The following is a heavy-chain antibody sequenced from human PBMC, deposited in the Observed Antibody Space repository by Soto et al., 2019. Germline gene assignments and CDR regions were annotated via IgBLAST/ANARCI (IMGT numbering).Heavy chain of an antibody. CDR2: INREGSST. CDR1: GFTFSSYW. V-gene: IGHV3-74*01. J-gene: IGHJ6*03. CDR3: AGRNDMDV. Sequence: PGGSLRLSCAASGFTFSSYWMHWVRQAPGKGPVWVSRINREGSSTSYADSVKGRFTISRDNAKNTLYLQMNSLRAEDTAVYHCAGRNDMDVWGKGTTVTVSS.